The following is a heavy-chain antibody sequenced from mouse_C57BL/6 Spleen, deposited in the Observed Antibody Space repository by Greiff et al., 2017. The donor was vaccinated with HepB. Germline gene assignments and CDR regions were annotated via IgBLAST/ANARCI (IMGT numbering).Heavy chain of an antibody. D-gene: IGHD2-4*01. V-gene: IGHV1-64*01. CDR3: AKDYDEAMDY. J-gene: IGHJ4*01. CDR2: IHPNSGST. Sequence: VQLQQSGAELVKPGASVKLSCKASGYTFTSYWMHWVKQRPGQGLEWIGMIHPNSGSTNYNEKFKSKATLTVDKSSSTAYMQLSSLTSEDSAVYYCAKDYDEAMDYWGQGTSVTVSS. CDR1: GYTFTSYW.